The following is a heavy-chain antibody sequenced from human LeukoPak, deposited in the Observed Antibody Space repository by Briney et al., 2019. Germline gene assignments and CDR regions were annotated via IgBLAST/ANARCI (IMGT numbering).Heavy chain of an antibody. V-gene: IGHV3-73*01. CDR2: IRTKANNYAT. CDR3: TSPKGDSSCYGMDV. Sequence: GGSLKLSCAASGFTFSGSVMHWVRQASGKGLERVARIRTKANNYATAFAASVKGRSTISRDDSKNTAYLQVNSLKTEDTAVYYCTSPKGDSSCYGMDVWGQGTTVTVSS. CDR1: GFTFSGSV. J-gene: IGHJ6*02.